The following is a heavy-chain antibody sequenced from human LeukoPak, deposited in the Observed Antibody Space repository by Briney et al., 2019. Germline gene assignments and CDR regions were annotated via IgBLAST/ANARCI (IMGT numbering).Heavy chain of an antibody. D-gene: IGHD3-9*01. J-gene: IGHJ5*02. V-gene: IGHV4-39*07. CDR1: GGSLTSSSYY. CDR3: ARGRGYYDIMTGQGWFDP. Sequence: SETLSLTCTVSGGSLTSSSYYWGWIRQPPGKGLEWTGSIYYSGSTYYNPSLKSRVTISVDTSKNQFSLKLNSVTAADTAVYYCARGRGYYDIMTGQGWFDPWGQGTLVTVSS. CDR2: IYYSGST.